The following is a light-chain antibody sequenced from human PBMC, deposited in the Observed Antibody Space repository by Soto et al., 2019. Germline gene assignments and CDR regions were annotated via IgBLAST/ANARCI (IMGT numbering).Light chain of an antibody. CDR1: QSMSSW. Sequence: DVQMTQSPSTLSASAGEGVTITCRASQSMSSWLAWYQQKPGKAPKLLIYDASSLKSGVPARFSGSGSGTEFTLTISSLQPDDFATYYCHQYNTYSTFGQRRRLAVK. J-gene: IGKJ5*01. CDR2: DAS. V-gene: IGKV1-5*01. CDR3: HQYNTYST.